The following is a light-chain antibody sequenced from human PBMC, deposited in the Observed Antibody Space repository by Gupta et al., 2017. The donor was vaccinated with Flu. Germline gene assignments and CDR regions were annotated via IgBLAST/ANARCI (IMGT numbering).Light chain of an antibody. J-gene: IGKJ1*01. Sequence: EIVLTQSPGTLSLSPGERVTLSCRASQSVSSSYLAWYQQKPGQAPRLLIYGASSRATGIPDRFSGSGSGTDFTLTISRLETEDFAVYYCQQYGDSPWTFGQGTKVDVK. CDR1: QSVSSSY. CDR2: GAS. V-gene: IGKV3-20*01. CDR3: QQYGDSPWT.